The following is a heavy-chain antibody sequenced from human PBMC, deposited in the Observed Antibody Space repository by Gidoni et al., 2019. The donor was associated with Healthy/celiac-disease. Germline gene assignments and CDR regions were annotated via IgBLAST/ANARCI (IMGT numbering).Heavy chain of an antibody. J-gene: IGHJ4*02. CDR2: ISYDGSNK. V-gene: IGHV3-30*03. CDR3: ARVGATSSDFDY. Sequence: QVQLVESGGGVVQPGRSLRLSCAASGFTFSSYGMHWVRQAPGKGLEWVAVISYDGSNKYYADSVKGRFTISRDNSKNTLYLQMNSLRAEDTAVYYCARVGATSSDFDYWGQGTLVTVSS. D-gene: IGHD1-26*01. CDR1: GFTFSSYG.